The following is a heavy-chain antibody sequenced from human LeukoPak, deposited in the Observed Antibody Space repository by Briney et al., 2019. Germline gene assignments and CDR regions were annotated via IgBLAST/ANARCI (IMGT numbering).Heavy chain of an antibody. J-gene: IGHJ4*02. D-gene: IGHD3-22*01. Sequence: GGSLRLSCAASGFTFSSYGMHWVRQAPGKGLEWVAFIRYDGSNKYYADSVKGRFTISRDNSKNTLYLQMNSLRAEDTAVYYFAKFATPFYSGYYYEVFDYWGQGTLVTVSS. CDR3: AKFATPFYSGYYYEVFDY. V-gene: IGHV3-30*02. CDR2: IRYDGSNK. CDR1: GFTFSSYG.